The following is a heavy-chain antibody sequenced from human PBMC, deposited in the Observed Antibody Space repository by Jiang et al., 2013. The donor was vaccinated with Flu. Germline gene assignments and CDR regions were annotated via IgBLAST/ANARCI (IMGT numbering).Heavy chain of an antibody. CDR2: IYYSGNT. Sequence: GLVKPSETLSLTCTVSGGSISSSSYYWGWIRQPPGKGLEWIGNIYYSGNTYYNPSLKSRVTISVDTSKNQFSLKLSSVNAADTAVYYCARWVGYGSGSPVATFDYWGQGTLVTVSS. V-gene: IGHV4-39*01. CDR1: GGSISSSSYY. J-gene: IGHJ4*02. CDR3: ARWVGYGSGSPVATFDY. D-gene: IGHD3-10*01.